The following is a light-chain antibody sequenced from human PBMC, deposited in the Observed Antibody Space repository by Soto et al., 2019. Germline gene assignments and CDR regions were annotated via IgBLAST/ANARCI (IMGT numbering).Light chain of an antibody. J-gene: IGKJ4*01. CDR3: QQADSFPLT. V-gene: IGKV1-12*01. Sequence: DIQMTQSPSSVSASIGDRVTITCRASQGIRSYLAWYQQTPGKAPKLLIYPASSLRSGVPSRFSGSGSGTDFTLTISSLEAEDSAIYYCQQADSFPLTFGGGTKVDIK. CDR1: QGIRSY. CDR2: PAS.